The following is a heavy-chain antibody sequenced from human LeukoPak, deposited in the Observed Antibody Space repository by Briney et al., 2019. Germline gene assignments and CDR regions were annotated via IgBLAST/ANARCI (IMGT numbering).Heavy chain of an antibody. J-gene: IGHJ4*02. Sequence: PSETLSLTCSVSGGSISSFYWSWVRQPPGKGLEWIGYIYYTGSTKYNPSLKSRLTISVDTFKNQFSLKLSSVTAADTAVYYCARDYGGKFDYWGQGTLVTVSS. CDR2: IYYTGST. V-gene: IGHV4-59*01. D-gene: IGHD4-23*01. CDR3: ARDYGGKFDY. CDR1: GGSISSFY.